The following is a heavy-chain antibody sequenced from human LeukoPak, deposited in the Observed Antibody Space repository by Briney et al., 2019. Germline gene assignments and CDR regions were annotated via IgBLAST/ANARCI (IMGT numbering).Heavy chain of an antibody. CDR1: GDSVSSNSGT. D-gene: IGHD5-12*01. CDR3: ARDRTILATITGNYYYGMDV. CDR2: TYYRSKWYN. J-gene: IGHJ6*02. V-gene: IGHV6-1*01. Sequence: SQTLSLTCAISGDSVSSNSGTWNWIRQSPARGLEWLGRTYYRSKWYNDYAVSVKSRITINPDTSKNQFSLQLHSVTPEDTAVYYCARDRTILATITGNYYYGMDVWGQGPTVTVSS.